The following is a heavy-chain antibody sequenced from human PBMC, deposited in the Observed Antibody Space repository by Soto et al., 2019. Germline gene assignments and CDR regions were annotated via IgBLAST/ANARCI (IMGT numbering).Heavy chain of an antibody. CDR1: GFTFSDYY. V-gene: IGHV3-11*01. J-gene: IGHJ4*02. CDR3: ARTEDTLGTILNY. CDR2: ISSSGSSI. D-gene: IGHD1-1*01. Sequence: GGSLRLSCAASGFTFSDYYMSWIRQAPGKGLEWVSYISSSGSSIYYADSMKGRFTISRDNAQNSLSLQMNSLRAEDTAVYYCARTEDTLGTILNYWGQGTLVTVSS.